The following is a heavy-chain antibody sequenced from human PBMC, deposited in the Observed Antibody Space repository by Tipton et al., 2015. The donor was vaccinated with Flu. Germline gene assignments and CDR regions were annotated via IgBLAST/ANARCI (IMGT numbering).Heavy chain of an antibody. V-gene: IGHV4-38-2*01. CDR1: GYSFSSGYY. D-gene: IGHD3-16*02. CDR2: INHSGTT. Sequence: TLSLTCAVSGYSFSSGYYWCWLRQPPGKGLEWIGSINHSGTTYYNPSLKSRVTISEDTSKNQFSLKLTSVTAADTAVYYCARDRWVYIRGFDAWGQGTLVTVAP. J-gene: IGHJ5*02. CDR3: ARDRWVYIRGFDA.